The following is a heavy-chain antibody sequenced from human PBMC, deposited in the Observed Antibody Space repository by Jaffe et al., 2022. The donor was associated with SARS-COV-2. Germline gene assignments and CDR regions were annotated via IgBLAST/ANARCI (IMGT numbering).Heavy chain of an antibody. CDR2: ISSSSSYI. Sequence: EVQLVESGGGLVKPGGSLRLSCAASGFTFSSYSMNWVRQAPGKGLEWVSSISSSSSYIYYADSVKGRFTISRDNAKNSLYLQMNSLRAEDTAVYYCARETSSGEDYYYYYGMDVWGQGTTVTVSS. CDR1: GFTFSSYS. D-gene: IGHD2-2*01. CDR3: ARETSSGEDYYYYYGMDV. V-gene: IGHV3-21*01. J-gene: IGHJ6*02.